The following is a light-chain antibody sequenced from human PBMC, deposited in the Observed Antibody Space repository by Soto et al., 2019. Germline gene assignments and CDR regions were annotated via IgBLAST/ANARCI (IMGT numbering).Light chain of an antibody. CDR3: QQFSLYWA. Sequence: GDRVIIPCRASHSVSNCLAWYQQKPGKAPNLLIDKASSLKSGVPSRFSGSGYGTEFILTISSLQPDDFATYYCQQFSLYWAFGQGTKVDIK. CDR1: HSVSNC. J-gene: IGKJ1*01. V-gene: IGKV1-5*03. CDR2: KAS.